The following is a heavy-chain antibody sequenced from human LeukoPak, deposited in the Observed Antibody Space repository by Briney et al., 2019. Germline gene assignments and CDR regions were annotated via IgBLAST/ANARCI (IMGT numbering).Heavy chain of an antibody. CDR2: INGGNGNT. CDR3: ARAAGAYDI. CDR1: GYTFTGYY. V-gene: IGHV1-3*03. J-gene: IGHJ3*02. Sequence: ASVKVSCKASGYTFTGYYMHWVRQAPGQSLEWMGWINGGNGNTKYSQEFQGRITIIRDIFATTAYMELSSLTSEDMAVYYCARAAGAYDIWGQGTMVTVSS.